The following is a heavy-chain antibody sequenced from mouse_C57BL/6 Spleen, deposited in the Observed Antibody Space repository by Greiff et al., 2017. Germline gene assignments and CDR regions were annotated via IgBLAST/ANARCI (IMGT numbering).Heavy chain of an antibody. CDR3: ARNCYGNFPYAMDY. Sequence: VQLQQSGPELVKPGASVKMSCKASGYTFTDYNMHWVKQSHGKSLEWIGYINPNNGGTSYNQKFKGKATLTVNKSSSTAYMELRSLTSEDSAVYYCARNCYGNFPYAMDYWGQGTSVTVSS. CDR1: GYTFTDYN. CDR2: INPNNGGT. J-gene: IGHJ4*01. V-gene: IGHV1-22*01. D-gene: IGHD2-1*01.